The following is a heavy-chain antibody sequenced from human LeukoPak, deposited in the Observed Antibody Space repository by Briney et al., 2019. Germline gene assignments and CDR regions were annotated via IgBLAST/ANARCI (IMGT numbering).Heavy chain of an antibody. V-gene: IGHV4-59*01. D-gene: IGHD3-10*01. CDR1: GGSLSSYY. J-gene: IGHJ4*02. Sequence: PSETLSLTCTASGGSLSSYYWSWIRQPPGKGLEWIGYIYYSGSTNYNPSLKSRVTISVDTSKNQFSLKLSSVTAADTAVYYCAREHGVLWFGDTFFDYWGQGTLVTVSS. CDR2: IYYSGST. CDR3: AREHGVLWFGDTFFDY.